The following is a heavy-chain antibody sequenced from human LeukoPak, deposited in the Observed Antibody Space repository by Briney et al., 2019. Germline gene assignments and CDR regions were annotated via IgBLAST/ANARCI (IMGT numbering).Heavy chain of an antibody. Sequence: GRSLRLSCAASGFTFDDYAIHWVRQAPGKGLEWVSGISWNSVTIGYADSVKGRFTISRDNAKNSLYLQMSSLRAEDTALYYCAKVRGYSYGPFDYWGQGTLVTVSS. J-gene: IGHJ4*02. CDR2: ISWNSVTI. V-gene: IGHV3-9*01. D-gene: IGHD5-18*01. CDR3: AKVRGYSYGPFDY. CDR1: GFTFDDYA.